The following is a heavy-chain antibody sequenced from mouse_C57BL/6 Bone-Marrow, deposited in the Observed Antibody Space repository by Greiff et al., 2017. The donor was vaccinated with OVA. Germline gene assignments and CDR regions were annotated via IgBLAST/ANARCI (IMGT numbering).Heavy chain of an antibody. CDR3: ANGWLLLSNAMDY. V-gene: IGHV14-3*01. CDR2: IDPANGNT. J-gene: IGHJ4*01. D-gene: IGHD2-3*01. Sequence: EVQGVESVAELVRPGASVKLSCTASGFNIKNTYMHWVKQRPEQGLEWIGRIDPANGNTKYAPKFQGKATITADTSSNTAYLQLSSLTSEDTAIYYCANGWLLLSNAMDYWGQGTSVTVSS. CDR1: GFNIKNTY.